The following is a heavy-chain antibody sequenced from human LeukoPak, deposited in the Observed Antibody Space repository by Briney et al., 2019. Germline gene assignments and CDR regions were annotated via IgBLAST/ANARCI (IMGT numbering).Heavy chain of an antibody. Sequence: PSETLSLTCTVSGGSLSSSSYYWGWIRQPPGKGLEWFGSIYYSGSTYYNPSLKTRVTISVDTSKNQFSLKLSSVTAADTAVYYCARHRMYYYDSSGRGVADAFDIWGQGTMVTVSS. CDR3: ARHRMYYYDSSGRGVADAFDI. J-gene: IGHJ3*02. CDR1: GGSLSSSSYY. CDR2: IYYSGST. D-gene: IGHD3-22*01. V-gene: IGHV4-39*01.